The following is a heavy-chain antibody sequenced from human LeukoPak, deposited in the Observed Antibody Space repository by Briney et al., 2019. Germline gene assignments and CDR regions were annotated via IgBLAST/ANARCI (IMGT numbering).Heavy chain of an antibody. CDR1: GLTFSSYA. CDR2: ISSNGGST. D-gene: IGHD3-16*01. Sequence: GGSLRLSCAASGLTFSSYAMHWVRQAPGKGLEYVSAISSNGGSTYYANSVKGRFTISRDNSKNTLYLQMGSLRAEDMAVYYCARDTSNAGYDYWGQGTLVTVSS. J-gene: IGHJ4*02. V-gene: IGHV3-64*01. CDR3: ARDTSNAGYDY.